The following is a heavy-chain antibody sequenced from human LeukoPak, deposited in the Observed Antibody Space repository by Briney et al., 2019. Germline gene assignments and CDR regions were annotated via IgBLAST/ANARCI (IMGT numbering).Heavy chain of an antibody. V-gene: IGHV1-69*05. Sequence: SVKVSCKASGGTFSSYAISWVRQAPGQGLEWMGGIIPIFGTANYAQKLQGRVTMTTDTSTSTAYMELGSLRSDDTAVYYCARVLEWLRSAYYFDYWGQGTLVTVSS. CDR1: GGTFSSYA. CDR2: IIPIFGTA. CDR3: ARVLEWLRSAYYFDY. J-gene: IGHJ4*02. D-gene: IGHD5-12*01.